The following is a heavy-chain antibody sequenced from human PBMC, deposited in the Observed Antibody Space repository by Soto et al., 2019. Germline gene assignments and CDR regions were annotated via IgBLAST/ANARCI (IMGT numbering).Heavy chain of an antibody. V-gene: IGHV4-59*08. CDR3: ARHYCSSTGYYADGLDY. J-gene: IGHJ4*02. D-gene: IGHD2-2*01. CDR1: GGSLSSYY. Sequence: SETLSLTCTVSGGSLSSYYWSWIRQPPGKGLEWIGYIYYSGSTNYNPSLKSRVTISVDTSKNQFSLKLSSVTAVDTLVYYCARHYCSSTGYYADGLDYWSQGTLVIVSS. CDR2: IYYSGST.